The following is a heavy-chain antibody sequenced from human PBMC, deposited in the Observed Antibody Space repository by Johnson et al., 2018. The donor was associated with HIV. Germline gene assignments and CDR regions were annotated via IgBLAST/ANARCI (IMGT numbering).Heavy chain of an antibody. J-gene: IGHJ3*02. CDR1: GFTFSSYA. V-gene: IGHV3-30*04. D-gene: IGHD3-10*01. CDR2: ISYDGSNK. CDR3: ARDGSGSYYNGHAFDI. Sequence: QVQLVESGGGVVQPRRSLRLSCAASGFTFSSYAMHWVRQAPGKGLEWVALISYDGSNKYYADSVRGRFTISRDNSKNTLYLQMNSLRAEDTALYYCARDGSGSYYNGHAFDIWGQGTMVTVSS.